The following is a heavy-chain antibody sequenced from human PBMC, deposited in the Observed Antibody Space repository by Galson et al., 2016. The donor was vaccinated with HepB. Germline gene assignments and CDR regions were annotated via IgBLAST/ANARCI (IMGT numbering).Heavy chain of an antibody. V-gene: IGHV4-34*01. CDR2: INDRGTT. CDR1: GGPFRGYN. D-gene: IGHD3-3*01. Sequence: LSLTCAVYGGPFRGYNWTWIRQSPGKGLEWIGDINDRGTTNYNPSLASRVTILGDTSKSQLSLKLSSVTAADTAVYYCARGLKRIPIFGMTDSKFLDYWGQGTLVTVSP. J-gene: IGHJ4*02. CDR3: ARGLKRIPIFGMTDSKFLDY.